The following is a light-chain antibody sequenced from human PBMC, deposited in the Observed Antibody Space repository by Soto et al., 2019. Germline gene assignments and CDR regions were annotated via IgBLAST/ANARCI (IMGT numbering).Light chain of an antibody. Sequence: QSALTQPASVSASPGQSIAISCTGTSSDVGGYDYVSWYQQHPGKAPKLMIYDVSERPSGVSDRFSGSKSGNTASLTISGLHAEDEAQYYCSSYTSSTTVLFGGGTKLTVL. V-gene: IGLV2-14*03. CDR3: SSYTSSTTVL. CDR2: DVS. CDR1: SSDVGGYDY. J-gene: IGLJ2*01.